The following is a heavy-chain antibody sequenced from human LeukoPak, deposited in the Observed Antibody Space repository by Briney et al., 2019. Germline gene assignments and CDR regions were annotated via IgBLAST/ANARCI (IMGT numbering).Heavy chain of an antibody. CDR3: ARLSGSGTFYRRYFDS. J-gene: IGHJ4*02. V-gene: IGHV4-39*01. CDR1: GXSISSSFYY. CDR2: FYYTGST. Sequence: SETLSLTCTVSGXSISSSFYYWAWIRQPPGKGPELIRSFYYTGSTYYTPSLKSRVTISVDTSKNQFSLNLDSVTAADTAVYYCARLSGSGTFYRRYFDSWGQGTLVTVSS. D-gene: IGHD3-10*01.